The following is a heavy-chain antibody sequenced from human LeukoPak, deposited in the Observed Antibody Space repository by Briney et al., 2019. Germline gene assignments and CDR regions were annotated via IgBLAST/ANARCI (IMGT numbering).Heavy chain of an antibody. V-gene: IGHV6-1*01. CDR1: GDSVSSNRGA. D-gene: IGHD3-10*01. CDR2: TYYRSKWFN. J-gene: IGHJ5*02. Sequence: SQTLSLICAISGDSVSSNRGAWNWIRQSPSRGLQWLGRTYYRSKWFNDYAVSEKSRITINADTSKNQFSLQLNSVTPEDTAVYYCARVAPPVIWVRGDLNWFDPWGQGPLVAVS. CDR3: ARVAPPVIWVRGDLNWFDP.